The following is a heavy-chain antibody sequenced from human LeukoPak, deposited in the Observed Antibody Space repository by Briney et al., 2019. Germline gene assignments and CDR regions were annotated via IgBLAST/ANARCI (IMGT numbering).Heavy chain of an antibody. J-gene: IGHJ4*02. D-gene: IGHD6-13*01. Sequence: GGSLRLSCAASGFNFDAYTMHWVRQAPGKGLQWISLISADGGSTYYADSVKGRFTISRDNSKNSLYLQMNSLTTEDTAFYYCAKDKAGTIVWYGRWAIGLFDYWGQGTLLTVSS. V-gene: IGHV3-43*02. CDR1: GFNFDAYT. CDR2: ISADGGST. CDR3: AKDKAGTIVWYGRWAIGLFDY.